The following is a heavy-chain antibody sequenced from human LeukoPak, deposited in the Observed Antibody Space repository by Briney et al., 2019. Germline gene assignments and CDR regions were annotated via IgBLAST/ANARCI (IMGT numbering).Heavy chain of an antibody. J-gene: IGHJ4*02. CDR2: IFYRGNT. CDR1: GGSISTNNYY. CDR3: ARHGCDVLSGLFDY. Sequence: SETLSLTCTVSGGSISTNNYYWGWIRQPPGKGLEWIGSIFYRGNTYYNPSLKSRVTISIDTSKDQFSLKLTSVTAADTAIFYCARHGCDVLSGLFDYWGQGSLVTASS. V-gene: IGHV4-39*01. D-gene: IGHD3-9*01.